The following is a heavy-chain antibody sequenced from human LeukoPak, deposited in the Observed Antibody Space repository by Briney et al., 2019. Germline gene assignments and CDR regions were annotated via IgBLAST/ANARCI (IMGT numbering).Heavy chain of an antibody. CDR3: ARTMCDYDSSGYYFCSYARGGLN. CDR2: INPNSGGT. D-gene: IGHD3-22*01. J-gene: IGHJ4*02. CDR1: GYTFTGYY. V-gene: IGHV1-2*02. Sequence: GASLKVSCKASGYTFTGYYMHWVRQAPGQGLEWMGWINPNSGGTNYAQKFQGRVTMTRDTSISTAYMELSRLRSDDTALYYCARTMCDYDSSGYYFCSYARGGLNWGQGTLVTVSS.